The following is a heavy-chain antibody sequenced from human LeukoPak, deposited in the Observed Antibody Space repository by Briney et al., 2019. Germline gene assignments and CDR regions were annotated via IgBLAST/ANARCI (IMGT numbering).Heavy chain of an antibody. CDR3: ARGRSWPLDY. J-gene: IGHJ4*02. V-gene: IGHV6-1*01. D-gene: IGHD6-19*01. Sequence: KPSQTLSVTCAISGDSVSSNSAAWHWLRQSPSRGLEWLGRTYYRSKWSSDYAVSMESRLIINSDTSKNQFSLQLKSVTPEDTAVYCCARGRSWPLDYWGQGTLVTVSS. CDR2: TYYRSKWSS. CDR1: GDSVSSNSAA.